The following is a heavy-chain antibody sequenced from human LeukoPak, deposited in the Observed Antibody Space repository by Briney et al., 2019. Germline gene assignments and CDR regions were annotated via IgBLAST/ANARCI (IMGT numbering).Heavy chain of an antibody. Sequence: PSETLSLTCAVYGGSFSGYYWSWIRQPPGKGLEWIGEINHSGSTNYNPSLKSRVTISVDTSKNQFSLKLSSVTAADTAVYYCARALYCSGGSCYSSSFDYWGQGTLVTVSS. J-gene: IGHJ4*02. CDR3: ARALYCSGGSCYSSSFDY. V-gene: IGHV4-34*01. CDR2: INHSGST. CDR1: GGSFSGYY. D-gene: IGHD2-15*01.